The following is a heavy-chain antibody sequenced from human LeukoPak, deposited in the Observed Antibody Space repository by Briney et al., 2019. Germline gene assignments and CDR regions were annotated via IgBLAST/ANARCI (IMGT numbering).Heavy chain of an antibody. CDR3: ARLAIPYSSSWYVSLGWFDP. D-gene: IGHD6-13*01. Sequence: SETLSLTCAVSGGSISIGGYSWSWIRQPPGKGLEWIGYIYYSGSTNYNPSLKSRVTISVDTSKNQFSLKLSSVTAADTAVYYCARLAIPYSSSWYVSLGWFDPWGQGTLVTVSS. J-gene: IGHJ5*02. CDR2: IYYSGST. CDR1: GGSISIGGYS. V-gene: IGHV4-61*08.